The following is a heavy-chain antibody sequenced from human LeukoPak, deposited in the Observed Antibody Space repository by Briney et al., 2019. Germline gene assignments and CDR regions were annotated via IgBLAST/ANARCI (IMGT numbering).Heavy chain of an antibody. CDR3: AKDGTDYGDYGCDY. Sequence: GGSLRLSCAASGFTFSSYAMSWVRQAPGKGLEWVSAISGSGGRTYYADAVKGRFTISRDNSKNTLYLQMNSLRAEDTAVYYCAKDGTDYGDYGCDYWGQGTLVTVSS. V-gene: IGHV3-23*01. D-gene: IGHD4-17*01. CDR1: GFTFSSYA. CDR2: ISGSGGRT. J-gene: IGHJ4*02.